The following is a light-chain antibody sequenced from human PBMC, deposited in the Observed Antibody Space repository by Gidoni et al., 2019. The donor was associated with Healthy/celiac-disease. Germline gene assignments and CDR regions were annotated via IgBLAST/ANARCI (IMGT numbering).Light chain of an antibody. J-gene: IGLJ2*01. CDR2: GKN. CDR1: SLRSSY. Sequence: SSELTQDPAVSVALGQTVRITCQGDSLRSSYASWYQQKPGQAPVLVIYGKNNRPSGIPDRFSGSSSGNTASLTITGAQAEDEADYYCNSRDSSALIVFGGGTKLTVL. V-gene: IGLV3-19*01. CDR3: NSRDSSALIV.